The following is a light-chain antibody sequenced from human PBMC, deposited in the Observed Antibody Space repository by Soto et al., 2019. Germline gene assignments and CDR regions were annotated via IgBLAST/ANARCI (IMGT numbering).Light chain of an antibody. Sequence: QSALTQPASVSGSPGQPITISCTGTSSDVGGYNYVSWYQQHPGKAPKLMIYEVSNRPSGVSNRFSGPKSGNTASLTISGLQSEDEADYYCSSYTSSSSWVFGGGTKVTVL. J-gene: IGLJ3*02. CDR3: SSYTSSSSWV. CDR1: SSDVGGYNY. CDR2: EVS. V-gene: IGLV2-14*01.